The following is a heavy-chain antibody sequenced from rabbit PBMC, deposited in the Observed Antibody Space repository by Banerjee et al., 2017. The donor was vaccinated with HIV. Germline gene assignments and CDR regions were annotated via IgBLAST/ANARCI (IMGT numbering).Heavy chain of an antibody. V-gene: IGHV1S40*01. Sequence: QSLEESGGDLVKPGASLTLTCTASGFSFSRNYHMCWVRQAPGKGLEWIACIYVGSGGSDYYADWAKGRFTISKTSSTMVTLQMTSLTAADTATYFCARDLGVGSSYYRDALDPRGPGTLVTVS. D-gene: IGHD8-1*01. J-gene: IGHJ2*01. CDR2: IYVGSGGSD. CDR1: GFSFSRNYH. CDR3: ARDLGVGSSYYRDALDP.